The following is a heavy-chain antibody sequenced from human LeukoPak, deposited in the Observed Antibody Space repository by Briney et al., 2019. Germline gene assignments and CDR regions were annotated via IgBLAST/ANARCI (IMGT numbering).Heavy chain of an antibody. CDR2: TCHNGRHN. V-gene: IGHV3-33*01. J-gene: IGHJ4*02. CDR3: AREIFGSGSYPDV. Sequence: GESLRLSCAASGFALNTYAMQWVRQAPGRGLEWEAPTCHNGRHNFYSNSVRGQVNISRDNSKPTVSLQRNNLRREDTAVYYCAREIFGSGSYPDVWGQGTLVTVSS. D-gene: IGHD3-10*01. CDR1: GFALNTYA.